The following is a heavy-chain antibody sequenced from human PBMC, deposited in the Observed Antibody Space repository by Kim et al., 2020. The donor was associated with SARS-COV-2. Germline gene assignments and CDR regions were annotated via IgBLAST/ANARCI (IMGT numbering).Heavy chain of an antibody. D-gene: IGHD6-13*01. J-gene: IGHJ6*02. CDR2: ISGSGGST. CDR1: GFTFSSYA. CDR3: AKDLYSSSWYGILKINGMDV. V-gene: IGHV3-23*01. Sequence: GGSLRLSCAASGFTFSSYAMSWVRQAPGKGLEWVSAISGSGGSTYYADSVKGRFTISRDNSKNTLYLQMNSLRAEDTAVYYCAKDLYSSSWYGILKINGMDVWGQGTTVTVSS.